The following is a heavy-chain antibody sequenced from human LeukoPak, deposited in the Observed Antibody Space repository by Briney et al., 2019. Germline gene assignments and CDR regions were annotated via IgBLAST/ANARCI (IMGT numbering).Heavy chain of an antibody. CDR3: ATTYDFRGRSPDY. V-gene: IGHV1-69*13. D-gene: IGHD3-3*01. Sequence: SVKVSCKASGGTFSSYAISWVRQAPGQGLEWMGGIIPIFGTANYAQKFQGRVTITADESTSTAYMELSSLRSEDTAVYYCATTYDFRGRSPDYWGQGTLVTVSS. CDR1: GGTFSSYA. J-gene: IGHJ4*02. CDR2: IIPIFGTA.